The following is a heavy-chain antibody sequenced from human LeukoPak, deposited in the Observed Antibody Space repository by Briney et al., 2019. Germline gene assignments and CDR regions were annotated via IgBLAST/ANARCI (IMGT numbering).Heavy chain of an antibody. D-gene: IGHD5-24*01. CDR1: GVSISSGTSS. CDR2: IFDSGYT. V-gene: IGHV4-31*03. J-gene: IGHJ5*02. CDR3: ANTNTPDNWFDP. Sequence: SQTLSLTCTVSGVSISSGTSSWSWIRQHPGKGLELVGYIFDSGYTYYNPSLKRRLSMSVYTSKNRFSLTLSSVTAADTAIYYCANTNTPDNWFDPWGQGTLVTVSS.